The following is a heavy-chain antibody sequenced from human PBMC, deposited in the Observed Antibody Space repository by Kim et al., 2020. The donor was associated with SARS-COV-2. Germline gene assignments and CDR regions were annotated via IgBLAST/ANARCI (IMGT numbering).Heavy chain of an antibody. CDR2: ISGSGGST. D-gene: IGHD3-9*01. CDR1: GFTFSSYA. Sequence: GGSLRLSCAASGFTFSSYAMSWVRQAPGKGLEWVSAISGSGGSTYYADSVKGRFTISRDNSKNTLYLQMNSLRAEDTAVYYCAKEKPFDILTGNDAFDIWGQGTMVTVSS. CDR3: AKEKPFDILTGNDAFDI. V-gene: IGHV3-23*01. J-gene: IGHJ3*02.